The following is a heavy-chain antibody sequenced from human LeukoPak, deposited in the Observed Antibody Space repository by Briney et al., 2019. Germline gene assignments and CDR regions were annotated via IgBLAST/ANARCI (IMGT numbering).Heavy chain of an antibody. CDR3: ARDQTSAPYSSSWYPLYGMDV. V-gene: IGHV3-66*01. CDR2: IYSGGST. D-gene: IGHD6-13*01. J-gene: IGHJ6*02. Sequence: GSLRLSCTASGFTFGDYAMSWVRQAPGKGLEWVSVIYSGGSTYYADSVKGRFTISRDNSKNTLYPQMNSLRAEDTAVYYCARDQTSAPYSSSWYPLYGMDVWGQGTTVTVSS. CDR1: GFTFGDYA.